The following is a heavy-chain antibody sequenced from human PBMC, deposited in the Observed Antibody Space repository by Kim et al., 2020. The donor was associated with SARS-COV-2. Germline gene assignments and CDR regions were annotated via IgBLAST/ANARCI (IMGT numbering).Heavy chain of an antibody. J-gene: IGHJ4*02. V-gene: IGHV3-21*01. Sequence: GGSLRLSCAASGFTFSSYSMNWVRQAPGKGLEWVSSISSSSSYIYYADSVKGRFTISRDNAKNSLYLQMNSLRAEDTAVYYCAREGKVVAAASYYFDYWGQGTLVTVSS. CDR1: GFTFSSYS. CDR3: AREGKVVAAASYYFDY. CDR2: ISSSSSYI. D-gene: IGHD6-13*01.